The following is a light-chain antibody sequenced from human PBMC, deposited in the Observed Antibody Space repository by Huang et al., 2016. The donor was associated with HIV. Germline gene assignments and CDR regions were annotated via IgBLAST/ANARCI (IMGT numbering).Light chain of an antibody. CDR3: QQLNSYPYT. V-gene: IGKV1-9*01. Sequence: IQLTQSPSSLSASVGDRVTLTCRASQGISSYLAWYQQKPWKSPKLLIYAASTLQSGVPSTFSGSGSVTDFTLTSSSLQPEDFATYYCQQLNSYPYTFGQGTKLEIK. J-gene: IGKJ2*01. CDR2: AAS. CDR1: QGISSY.